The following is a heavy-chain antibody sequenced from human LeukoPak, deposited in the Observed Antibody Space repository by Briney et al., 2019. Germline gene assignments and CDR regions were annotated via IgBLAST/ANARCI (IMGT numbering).Heavy chain of an antibody. J-gene: IGHJ4*02. V-gene: IGHV5-51*01. CDR3: ARGPSYDSSGYYFDY. CDR2: IYPGDSDT. CDR1: GYSFTTCW. Sequence: GESLKISCKGSGYSFTTCWIGWVRQMPGKGLEWMGIIYPGDSDTRYSPSFQGQVTISADKSISTAYLQWSSLTASDTAMYYCARGPSYDSSGYYFDYWGQGTLVTVSS. D-gene: IGHD3-22*01.